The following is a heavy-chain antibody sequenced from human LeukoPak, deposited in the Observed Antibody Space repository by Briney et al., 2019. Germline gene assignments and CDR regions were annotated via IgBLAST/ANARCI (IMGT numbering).Heavy chain of an antibody. CDR3: STTHYNFADVDH. D-gene: IGHD3-3*01. Sequence: GGSLRLSCAASGFTFSSYSMNWVRQAPGKGLEWVSSISSSSSYIYYADSVKGRFTISRDNAKNSLYLQMNSLRAEDTAVYYCSTTHYNFADVDHWGQGTLVTVSS. J-gene: IGHJ4*02. CDR2: ISSSSSYI. CDR1: GFTFSSYS. V-gene: IGHV3-21*01.